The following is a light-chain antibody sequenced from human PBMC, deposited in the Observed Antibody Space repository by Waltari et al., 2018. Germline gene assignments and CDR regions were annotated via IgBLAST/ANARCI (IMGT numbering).Light chain of an antibody. V-gene: IGKV1-5*01. Sequence: DIQMTQSPSTLAASVGDTVTLTCRASHNVKNWLAWYQQKPGKAPNLLIFYASTLQTGVPSRFSGSGSGTDFTLTITSLQPDDFATYYCQQYETYPLTFGGGTRVEIK. CDR3: QQYETYPLT. J-gene: IGKJ4*01. CDR2: YAS. CDR1: HNVKNW.